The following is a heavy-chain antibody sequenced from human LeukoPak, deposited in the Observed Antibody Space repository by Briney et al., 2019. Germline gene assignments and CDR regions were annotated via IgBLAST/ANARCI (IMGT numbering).Heavy chain of an antibody. V-gene: IGHV4-61*01. CDR1: GGSVSSGSYY. D-gene: IGHD6-13*01. Sequence: SETLSLTCTVSGGSVSSGSYYWSWIRQPPGKGLEWIGYIYYSGSTNYNPSLKSRVTISVDTSKNQFSLKLSSVTAADTAVYYCARELRGQQLVRGHNWFDPWGQGTLVTVSS. J-gene: IGHJ5*02. CDR2: IYYSGST. CDR3: ARELRGQQLVRGHNWFDP.